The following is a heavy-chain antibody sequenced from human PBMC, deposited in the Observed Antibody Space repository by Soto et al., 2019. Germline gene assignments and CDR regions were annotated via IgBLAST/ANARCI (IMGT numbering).Heavy chain of an antibody. V-gene: IGHV3-33*01. CDR3: ARAPTYSSGWLGAFDI. CDR1: GFTFSSYG. J-gene: IGHJ3*02. D-gene: IGHD6-19*01. CDR2: IWYDGSNK. Sequence: GGSLRLSCAASGFTFSSYGMHWVRQAPGKGLEWVAVIWYDGSNKYYADSVKGRFTISRDNSKNTLYLQMNSLRAEDTAVYYCARAPTYSSGWLGAFDIWGQGTMVTVSS.